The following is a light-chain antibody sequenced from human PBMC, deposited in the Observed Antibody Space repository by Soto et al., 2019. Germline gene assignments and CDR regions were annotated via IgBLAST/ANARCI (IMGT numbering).Light chain of an antibody. CDR1: QSVSSSN. V-gene: IGKV3-15*01. J-gene: IGKJ5*01. Sequence: EILFTQSPGTLSFSPGLRSALSCSSSQSVSSSNLAWYQQRPGQAPRLVIYGASTRATGIPARFSGGGSGTEFTLTISSLQSEDFAVYYCRQYNSWPPITFGQGTRLEIK. CDR3: RQYNSWPPIT. CDR2: GAS.